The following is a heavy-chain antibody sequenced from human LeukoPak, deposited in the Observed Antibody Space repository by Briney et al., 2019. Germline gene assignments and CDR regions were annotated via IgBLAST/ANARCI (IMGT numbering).Heavy chain of an antibody. CDR3: ARAPGDGIRRMFDY. CDR2: IYYSGST. CDR1: GGSISDYY. J-gene: IGHJ4*02. Sequence: SETLSLTCTVSGGSISDYYCSWIRQHPGKGLEWIGYIYYSGSTYYNPSLKSRVTISVDASKNQFYLKVSSVTAADTAVYYCARAPGDGIRRMFDYWGQGTLVTVSS. V-gene: IGHV4-31*03. D-gene: IGHD3-3*02.